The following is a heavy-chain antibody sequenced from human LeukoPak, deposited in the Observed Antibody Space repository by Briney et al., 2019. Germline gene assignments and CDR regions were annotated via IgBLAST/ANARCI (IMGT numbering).Heavy chain of an antibody. J-gene: IGHJ4*02. D-gene: IGHD6-19*01. V-gene: IGHV1-69*13. CDR3: ASSPYSSGFAYYFDY. Sequence: SVEVSCKASGGTFSSYAISWMRQAPGQGLEWMGGIIPIFGTANYAQKFQGRVTITADESTSTAYMELSSLRSEDTAVYYCASSPYSSGFAYYFDYWGQGTLVTVSS. CDR2: IIPIFGTA. CDR1: GGTFSSYA.